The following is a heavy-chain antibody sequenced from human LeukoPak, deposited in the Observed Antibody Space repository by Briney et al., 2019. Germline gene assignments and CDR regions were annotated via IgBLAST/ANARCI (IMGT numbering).Heavy chain of an antibody. CDR2: INPSGGST. J-gene: IGHJ4*02. V-gene: IGHV1-46*01. CDR1: GYTFTSYY. CDR3: ARERPPGDSSSWFLEGYFDI. D-gene: IGHD6-13*01. Sequence: ASVKVSCKASGYTFTSYYMHWVRQAPGQGLEWMGIINPSGGSTSYAQKFQGRVTITTDESTSTAYMELSTLRSDDTAVYYCARERPPGDSSSWFLEGYFDIWGQGTLVTVSS.